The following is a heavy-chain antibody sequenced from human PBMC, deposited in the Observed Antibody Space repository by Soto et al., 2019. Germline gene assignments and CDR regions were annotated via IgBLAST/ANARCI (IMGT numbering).Heavy chain of an antibody. D-gene: IGHD3-10*01. CDR1: GFTFSSYA. Sequence: EVQVLESGGGLVQPGGSLRLSCAASGFTFSSYAMSWVRQAPGKGLEWVSAISGSGGSTYHADSVRGRFTISRDNSKNTLYLQMNSLRAEDTAVYYCAKDPSYGSGSYYYYYSGMDVWGQGTTVTVSS. CDR3: AKDPSYGSGSYYYYYSGMDV. V-gene: IGHV3-23*01. J-gene: IGHJ6*02. CDR2: ISGSGGST.